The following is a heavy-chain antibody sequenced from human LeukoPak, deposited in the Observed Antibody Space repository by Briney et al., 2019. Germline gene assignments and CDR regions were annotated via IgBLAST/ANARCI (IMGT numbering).Heavy chain of an antibody. CDR1: GFTFSSYS. Sequence: GGSLRLSCAASGFTFSSYSMNWVRQAPGKGLEWVSSISSSSSYIYYADSVKGRFTISRDNSKNTLYLQMNSLRAEDTAVYYCAREEDYYDSSAYYYYFDYWGQGTLVTVSS. J-gene: IGHJ4*02. D-gene: IGHD3-22*01. CDR3: AREEDYYDSSAYYYYFDY. V-gene: IGHV3-21*01. CDR2: ISSSSSYI.